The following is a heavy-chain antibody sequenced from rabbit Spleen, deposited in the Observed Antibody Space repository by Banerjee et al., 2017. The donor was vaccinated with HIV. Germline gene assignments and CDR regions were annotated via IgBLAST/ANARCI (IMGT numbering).Heavy chain of an antibody. D-gene: IGHD1-1*01. CDR3: GKSSSSYGNEL. Sequence: EESGGDLVKPEGSLTITCTASGFSFSSSYWICWVCQAPGKGLEWIGGIYGTNGGTGYASWSKGRFTISRPSSTTVTLQMTSLTAADTATYFCGKSSSSYGNELWGQGTLVTVS. J-gene: IGHJ4*01. CDR1: GFSFSSSYW. CDR2: IYGTNGGT. V-gene: IGHV1S45*01.